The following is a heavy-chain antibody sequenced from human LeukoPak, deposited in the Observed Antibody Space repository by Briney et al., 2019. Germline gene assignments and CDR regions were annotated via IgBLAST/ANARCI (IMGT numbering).Heavy chain of an antibody. Sequence: SETLSLTCTVSGGSISSSSYYWGWIRQPPGKGLEWIGSIYYSGSTYYNPSLKSRVTISVDTSKNQFSLNLSSVTAADTAVYYCARLRGYSYGDFDYWGQGTLVTVSS. J-gene: IGHJ4*02. CDR3: ARLRGYSYGDFDY. CDR2: IYYSGST. D-gene: IGHD5-18*01. V-gene: IGHV4-39*07. CDR1: GGSISSSSYY.